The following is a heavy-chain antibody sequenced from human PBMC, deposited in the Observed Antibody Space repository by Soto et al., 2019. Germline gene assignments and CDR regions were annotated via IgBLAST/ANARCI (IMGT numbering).Heavy chain of an antibody. V-gene: IGHV4-31*03. CDR1: GGSISSGGYY. Sequence: QVQLQESGPGLVKPSQTLSLTCTVSGGSISSGGYYWSWIRQHPGKGLEWIGYIYYSGSTYYNPSLQSRVTISVDTSKNQFSLKLSSVTAADTAVYYCARDLVATSQLGYYYGMDVWGPGTTVTVSS. J-gene: IGHJ6*02. CDR3: ARDLVATSQLGYYYGMDV. D-gene: IGHD2-2*01. CDR2: IYYSGST.